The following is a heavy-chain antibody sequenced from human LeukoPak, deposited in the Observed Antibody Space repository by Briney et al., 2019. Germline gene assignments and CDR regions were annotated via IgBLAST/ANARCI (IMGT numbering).Heavy chain of an antibody. CDR3: ARDSILVGAAFFDY. V-gene: IGHV3-48*03. CDR2: ISSSGSVI. CDR1: GFTFSSYE. D-gene: IGHD1-26*01. Sequence: GGSLRLSCAASGFTFSSYEMNWVRQAPGKGLEWVSYISSSGSVIYYAESVKGRFTISGDNAKNSLNLQMNSLRAEDTAVYYCARDSILVGAAFFDYWGQGTLVTVSS. J-gene: IGHJ4*02.